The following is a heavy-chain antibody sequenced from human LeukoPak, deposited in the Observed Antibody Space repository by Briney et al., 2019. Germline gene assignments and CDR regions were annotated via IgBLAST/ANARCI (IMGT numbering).Heavy chain of an antibody. Sequence: GGSLRLSCAASGFTFDDYVMHWVRQAPGKGLEWVALISGDGGSTYYADSVKGRFTISRDNSKNSLYLQMNSLRTEDTALYYCAKDPTYDFWSGYLRGKNWFDPWGQGTLVTVSS. J-gene: IGHJ5*02. CDR1: GFTFDDYV. CDR3: AKDPTYDFWSGYLRGKNWFDP. CDR2: ISGDGGST. V-gene: IGHV3-43*02. D-gene: IGHD3-3*01.